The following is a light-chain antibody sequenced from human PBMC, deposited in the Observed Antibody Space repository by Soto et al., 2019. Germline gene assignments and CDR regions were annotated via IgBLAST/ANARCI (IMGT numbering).Light chain of an antibody. J-gene: IGKJ5*01. V-gene: IGKV3-20*01. CDR2: GAS. CDR3: QQYGRSSIT. CDR1: QSVTSS. Sequence: EIVLTQSPATLSLSPGERATLSCRASQSVTSSLAWYQQRPGQAPRLLIYGASSRATGIPDRFSGRGSGTDFTLTITRLEPEDFAVYYCQQYGRSSITFGQGTRLEIK.